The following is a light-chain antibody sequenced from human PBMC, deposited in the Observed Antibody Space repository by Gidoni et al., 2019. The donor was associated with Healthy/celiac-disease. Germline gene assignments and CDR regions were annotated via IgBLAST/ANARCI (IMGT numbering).Light chain of an antibody. CDR3: MQALQTPQLT. J-gene: IGKJ4*01. CDR1: QSLLHINGYNY. CDR2: LGS. Sequence: EIVMTQSPLSLPVTPGEPASISCRSSQSLLHINGYNYLDWYLQKPGQSPQLLIYLGSNRASGVPDRFSGSGSGTDFTLKISRVEAEDVGVYYCMQALQTPQLTFGGGTKVEIK. V-gene: IGKV2-28*01.